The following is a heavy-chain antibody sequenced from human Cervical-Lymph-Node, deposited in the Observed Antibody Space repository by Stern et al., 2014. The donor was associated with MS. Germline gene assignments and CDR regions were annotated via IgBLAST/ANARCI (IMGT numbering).Heavy chain of an antibody. D-gene: IGHD3-3*02. V-gene: IGHV4-4*02. Sequence: QVQLQESGPGLVKPSGTLSLTCAVSGASISSGNWWTWVRQPPGKGLEWIGEIYHSGSTNYNPSFKSRVSMSLDKSKNQIPLKLRSVTAADPAVYYCARDPFLEWLDDWGQGTTVTVSS. CDR3: ARDPFLEWLDD. CDR2: IYHSGST. J-gene: IGHJ6*02. CDR1: GASISSGNW.